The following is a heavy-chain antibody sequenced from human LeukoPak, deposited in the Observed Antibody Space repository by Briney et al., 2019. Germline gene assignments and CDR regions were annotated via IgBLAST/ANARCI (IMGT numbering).Heavy chain of an antibody. J-gene: IGHJ4*02. CDR2: IIPISGIA. V-gene: IGHV1-69*04. D-gene: IGHD5-12*01. CDR3: ATDFMKGSGAYVN. CDR1: GDTFSTYA. Sequence: SVKVSCKASGDTFSTYAISWVRQVPGQGLEWMGRIIPISGIAKSTQKLQGRVTFTADRPTSTAYMELSSLRSEDTAVYYCATDFMKGSGAYVNWGQGTLVTVSS.